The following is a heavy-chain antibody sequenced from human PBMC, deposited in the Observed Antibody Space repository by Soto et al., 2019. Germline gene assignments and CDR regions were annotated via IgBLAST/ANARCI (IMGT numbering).Heavy chain of an antibody. CDR2: IDTSGTST. V-gene: IGHV3-74*01. CDR1: GFTFTNFW. CDR3: ARDSWYFDV. D-gene: IGHD6-13*01. Sequence: RGSLRLSCVASGFTFTNFWMHWCRQVPGKGLVWASRIDTSGTSTSYADSVKGRFTISRDNAKSTVTLQMNSLRAEDTGVYYCARDSWYFDVWSQGSLVTVSS. J-gene: IGHJ4*02.